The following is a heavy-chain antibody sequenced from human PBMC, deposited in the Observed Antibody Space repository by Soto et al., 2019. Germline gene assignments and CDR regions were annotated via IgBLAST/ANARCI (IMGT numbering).Heavy chain of an antibody. V-gene: IGHV3-7*01. CDR3: PRDRPGNYYYYGMDV. D-gene: IGHD3-10*01. Sequence: WGSLVVACVASVFTSSSYWMSWVGQAPGKGLEWVANIKQDGSEKYYVDSVKGRFTISRDNAKNSLYLQMNSLRAEDTAVYYCPRDRPGNYYYYGMDVWGHGTTVTVSS. CDR2: IKQDGSEK. CDR1: VFTSSSYW. J-gene: IGHJ6*02.